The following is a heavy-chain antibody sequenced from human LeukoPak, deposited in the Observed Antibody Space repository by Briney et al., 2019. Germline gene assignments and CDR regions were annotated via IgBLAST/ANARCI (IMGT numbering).Heavy chain of an antibody. Sequence: GGSLRLSCAASGFTVSGHYMSWVRLAPGKGLEWVSVIYVGGNTDYADSVKGRFTISRDSSKNTLYLQMNSLRAEDTAVYYCARVRSSGYYTTPSYFDYWGQGTLVTVSS. CDR2: IYVGGNT. J-gene: IGHJ4*02. CDR1: GFTVSGHY. D-gene: IGHD3-22*01. CDR3: ARVRSSGYYTTPSYFDY. V-gene: IGHV3-53*01.